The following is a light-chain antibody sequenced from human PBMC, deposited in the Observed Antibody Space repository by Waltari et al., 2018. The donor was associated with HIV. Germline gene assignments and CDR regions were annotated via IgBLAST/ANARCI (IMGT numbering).Light chain of an antibody. V-gene: IGKV3-20*01. Sequence: EIVLTPSPGTLSLSPGERATLSCRASQSVSSSYLAWYQQEPGQAPRLLIYAASRRATGIPDRFSGSGSGTDFTLTISGLEPEDFAVYYCQQYGSSPYTFGQGTNLEIK. CDR3: QQYGSSPYT. J-gene: IGKJ2*01. CDR2: AAS. CDR1: QSVSSSY.